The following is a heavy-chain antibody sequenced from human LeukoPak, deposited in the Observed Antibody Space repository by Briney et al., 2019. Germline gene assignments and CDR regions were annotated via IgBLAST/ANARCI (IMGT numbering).Heavy chain of an antibody. CDR2: ISGSGGST. CDR1: GFTFRSYA. CDR3: AKEPEYCSGGSCYHLDY. J-gene: IGHJ4*02. D-gene: IGHD2-15*01. V-gene: IGHV3-23*01. Sequence: GGSLRLSCAASGFTFRSYAMSWVRQAPGKGLEWVSAISGSGGSTYYADSVKGRFTISRDNSKNTLYLQMNSLRAKYTAVYYCAKEPEYCSGGSCYHLDYWGQGTLVTVSS.